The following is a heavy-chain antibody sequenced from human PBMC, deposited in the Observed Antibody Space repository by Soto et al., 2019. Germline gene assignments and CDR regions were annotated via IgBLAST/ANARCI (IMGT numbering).Heavy chain of an antibody. CDR3: ARSGHYYYYYMDV. V-gene: IGHV1-2*04. CDR2: INPNSGGT. CDR1: GYTFTGYY. J-gene: IGHJ6*03. D-gene: IGHD1-26*01. Sequence: ASVKVSCKASGYTFTGYYMHWVRQAPGQGLEWMGWINPNSGGTNYAQKFQGWVTMTRDTSISTAYMELSRLRSDDTAVYYCARSGHYYYYYMDVWDKGTTVTVSS.